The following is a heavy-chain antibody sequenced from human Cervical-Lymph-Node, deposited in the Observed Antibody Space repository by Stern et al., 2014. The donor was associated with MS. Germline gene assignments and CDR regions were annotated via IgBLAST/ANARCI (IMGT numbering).Heavy chain of an antibody. V-gene: IGHV1-18*01. D-gene: IGHD1-26*01. CDR1: GYTFIRYG. J-gene: IGHJ4*02. CDR2: ISAYTGNT. Sequence: QMQLVQSGAEVKKPGASVKVSCKASGYTFIRYGITWVRQAPGQGPEWMGWISAYTGNTSYAQKFQGRVTVTTDTSTSTAYMEMRSLRADDTALYYCARVGARGALGYWGQGTLVTVSS. CDR3: ARVGARGALGY.